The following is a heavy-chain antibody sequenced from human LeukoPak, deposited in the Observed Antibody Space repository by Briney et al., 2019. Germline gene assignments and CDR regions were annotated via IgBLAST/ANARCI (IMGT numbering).Heavy chain of an antibody. CDR1: GFTFTSYT. Sequence: GXXLRLSCAASGFTFTSYTMDWVRQAPGKGLEWVSSISSSSSNIYYADSVKGRFTISRDNAKNSVYLQMNSLRAEDTAVYYCAKGPVVVPAAIDKNFDYWGQGTLVTVSS. J-gene: IGHJ4*02. CDR3: AKGPVVVPAAIDKNFDY. CDR2: ISSSSSNI. V-gene: IGHV3-21*06. D-gene: IGHD2-2*01.